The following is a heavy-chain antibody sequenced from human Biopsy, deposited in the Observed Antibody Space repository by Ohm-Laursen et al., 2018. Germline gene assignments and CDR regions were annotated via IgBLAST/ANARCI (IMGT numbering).Heavy chain of an antibody. V-gene: IGHV1-8*01. Sequence: ASVKVSCKTSGYTFTSYEINWVRQATGQGLEWMGWMNPDSGNTGYAQNFQGRVTMTRSTSITTAYMELTNLRSEDTAVYYCAREGAFGDTDAYYGLDVWGLGTTVTVSS. CDR1: GYTFTSYE. D-gene: IGHD3-16*01. CDR3: AREGAFGDTDAYYGLDV. CDR2: MNPDSGNT. J-gene: IGHJ6*02.